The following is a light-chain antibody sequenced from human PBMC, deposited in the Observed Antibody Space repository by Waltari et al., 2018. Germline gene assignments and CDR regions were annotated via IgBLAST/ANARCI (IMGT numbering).Light chain of an antibody. CDR2: EVI. V-gene: IGLV2-23*02. Sequence: QSALTQPASVSGSPGQSITISFTGTSSDVGHYNLVSWYQQHPGKAPKLLIYEVIKRPSGVSNRFSGSKSGTTASLTISGLQAEDEADYYCCSYTGRSSLVFGGGTELTVL. CDR1: SSDVGHYNL. J-gene: IGLJ2*01. CDR3: CSYTGRSSLV.